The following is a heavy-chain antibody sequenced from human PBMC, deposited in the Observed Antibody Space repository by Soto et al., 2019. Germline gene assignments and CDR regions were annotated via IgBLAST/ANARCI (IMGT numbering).Heavy chain of an antibody. J-gene: IGHJ4*02. Sequence: SVPVSCKDSCYTFTSNSIGWVRQAPGQGLEWMGGIIPIFGTANYAQKFQGRVTITADESTSTAYMELSSLRSEDTAVYYCARGAAAGVYYFDYWGQGTLVTVSS. D-gene: IGHD6-13*01. CDR3: ARGAAAGVYYFDY. CDR1: CYTFTSNS. V-gene: IGHV1-69*01. CDR2: IIPIFGTA.